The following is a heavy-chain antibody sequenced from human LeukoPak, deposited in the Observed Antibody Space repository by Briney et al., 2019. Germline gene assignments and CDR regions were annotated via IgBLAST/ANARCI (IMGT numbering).Heavy chain of an antibody. V-gene: IGHV3-30*01. D-gene: IGHD2-2*01. CDR2: ISYDGSNK. CDR3: ARDRIVVVPAANRKDYYFDY. J-gene: IGHJ4*02. Sequence: GGSLRLSCAASGFTFSSYAMHWVRQAPGKGLEWAAVISYDGSNKYYADSVKGRFTISRDNSKNTLYLQMNSLRAEDTAVYYCARDRIVVVPAANRKDYYFDYWGQGTLVTVSS. CDR1: GFTFSSYA.